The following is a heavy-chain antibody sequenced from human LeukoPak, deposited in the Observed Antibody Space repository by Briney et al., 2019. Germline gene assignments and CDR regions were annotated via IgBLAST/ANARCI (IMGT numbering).Heavy chain of an antibody. J-gene: IGHJ5*02. CDR1: GYTFTGYY. Sequence: GASVKVSCKASGYTFTGYYMHWVRQAPGQGLEWMGWINPNSGGTNYAQKFQGRVTMTRDTSISTAYMELSRLRSDDTAVYYCARVKVRGGNWFDPWGQGTLVTVSS. D-gene: IGHD3-10*01. CDR3: ARVKVRGGNWFDP. CDR2: INPNSGGT. V-gene: IGHV1-2*02.